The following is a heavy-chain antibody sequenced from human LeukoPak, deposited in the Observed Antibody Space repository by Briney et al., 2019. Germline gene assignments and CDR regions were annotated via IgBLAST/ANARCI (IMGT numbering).Heavy chain of an antibody. J-gene: IGHJ6*03. V-gene: IGHV1-69*06. CDR2: IIPIFGTA. D-gene: IGHD4-17*01. Sequence: GSSVKVSCKASGGTFSSYAISWVRQAPGQGLEWMGGIIPIFGTANYAQKFQGRVTMTEDTSTDTAYMELSSLRSEDTAVYYCATGTTGQYYMDVWGKGTTVTVSS. CDR1: GGTFSSYA. CDR3: ATGTTGQYYMDV.